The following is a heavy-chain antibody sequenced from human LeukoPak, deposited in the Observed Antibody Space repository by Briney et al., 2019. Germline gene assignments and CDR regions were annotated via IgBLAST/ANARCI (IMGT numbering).Heavy chain of an antibody. CDR3: AATYYYDGSGDY. CDR1: GFTFSTYE. Sequence: GGSLRLSCAASGFTFSTYEMNWVRQAPGKGLEWVSYVSSTGSNIYYADSVKGRFTISRDNAKNSLYLLMNSLRTEDTAVYYCAATYYYDGSGDYWGQGTLVTVSS. D-gene: IGHD3-22*01. J-gene: IGHJ4*02. CDR2: VSSTGSNI. V-gene: IGHV3-48*03.